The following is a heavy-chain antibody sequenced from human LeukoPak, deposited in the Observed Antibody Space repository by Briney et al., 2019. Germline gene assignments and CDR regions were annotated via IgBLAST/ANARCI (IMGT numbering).Heavy chain of an antibody. CDR3: VSFYETY. CDR2: ISSSSNYM. Sequence: GGSLRLSCAASGFTFSRNAMNWVRQAPGKGLEWVSFISSSSNYMSYADSVKGRFTISRDNAKNTVYLQMNSLRAEDTAVYYCVSFYETYWGRGTLVTVSS. D-gene: IGHD2/OR15-2a*01. CDR1: GFTFSRNA. J-gene: IGHJ4*02. V-gene: IGHV3-21*01.